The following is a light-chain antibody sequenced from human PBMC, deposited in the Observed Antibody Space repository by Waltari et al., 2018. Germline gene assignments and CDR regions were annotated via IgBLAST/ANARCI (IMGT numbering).Light chain of an antibody. V-gene: IGKV3-15*01. J-gene: IGKJ2*01. Sequence: VMTQSPAILSVSPGDSVTLSCRASQSLTSNLAWYQQKPGQPPRLLIFGGSTRATGVSDRFSGSGTTTQFSLTISSLQPEDFAIYFCQQYNRWPSTFGQGTKLDIK. CDR1: QSLTSN. CDR2: GGS. CDR3: QQYNRWPST.